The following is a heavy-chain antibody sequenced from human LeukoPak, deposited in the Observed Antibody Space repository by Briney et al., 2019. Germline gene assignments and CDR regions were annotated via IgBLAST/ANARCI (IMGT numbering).Heavy chain of an antibody. CDR3: ARLSPYYDFWSGYTNNWFDP. Sequence: PSETLSLTCTVSGGSITSGEHYCSWIRQRPGKGLEWIGYVAYSGNTNYNPSLSSRVTMSVDTSKNQFSLKLSSVTAADTAVYYCARLSPYYDFWSGYTNNWFDPWGQGTLVTVSS. J-gene: IGHJ5*02. D-gene: IGHD3-3*01. V-gene: IGHV4-61*08. CDR1: GGSITSGEHY. CDR2: VAYSGNT.